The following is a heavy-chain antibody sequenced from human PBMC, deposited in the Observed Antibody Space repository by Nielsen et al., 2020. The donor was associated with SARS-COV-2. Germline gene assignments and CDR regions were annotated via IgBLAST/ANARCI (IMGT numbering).Heavy chain of an antibody. V-gene: IGHV3-20*01. D-gene: IGHD1-26*01. CDR1: GFTFDEYG. CDR2: INWYGGST. J-gene: IGHJ4*02. CDR3: ARVLPEGGSWNFDY. Sequence: GGSLRLSCAASGFTFDEYGMSWVRQAPGKGLEWVSGINWYGGSTGYADSVKGRFTISRDNAKNSLYLQMNSLRAEDTALYPCARVLPEGGSWNFDYWGQGTLVTVSS.